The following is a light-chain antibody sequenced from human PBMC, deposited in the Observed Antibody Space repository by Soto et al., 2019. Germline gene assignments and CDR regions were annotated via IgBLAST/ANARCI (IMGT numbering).Light chain of an antibody. V-gene: IGKV1-5*01. Sequence: DIQMTQSPSRLSASVGDRVTITCRASQSIAYWLAWYQQKPGKAPNLLIYAASTLETGVPSRFSGSGYGTEFTLTIASLQPDDSATYYCQQYNSYPYTFGQGTKVDIK. CDR1: QSIAYW. CDR2: AAS. J-gene: IGKJ2*01. CDR3: QQYNSYPYT.